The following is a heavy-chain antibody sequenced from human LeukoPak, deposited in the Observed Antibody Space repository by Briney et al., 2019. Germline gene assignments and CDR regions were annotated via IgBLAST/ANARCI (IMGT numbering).Heavy chain of an antibody. V-gene: IGHV4-31*03. Sequence: SETLSLTCTVSGGSISSGGYYWSWIRQHPGKGLEWIGYIYYSGSTYYNPSLKSRVTISVDTSKNQFSLKLSSVTAADTAVYYCARDRYCSSTSCISRTNWFDPWGQGTLVTVSS. CDR2: IYYSGST. CDR3: ARDRYCSSTSCISRTNWFDP. D-gene: IGHD2-2*01. CDR1: GGSISSGGYY. J-gene: IGHJ5*02.